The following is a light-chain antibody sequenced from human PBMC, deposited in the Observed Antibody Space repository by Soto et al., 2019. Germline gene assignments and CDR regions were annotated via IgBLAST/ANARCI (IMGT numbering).Light chain of an antibody. CDR2: TLS. J-gene: IGKJ1*01. Sequence: DIVMTQTPLSLPVTPGEPASISCRSSQSLLNSDDGNTYLDWYLQKPGQSPQLLIKTLSFRASGVPGRFSGSGSGTDFTLKIIRVEADDVGVYYCMQRIEFPWTFGQGTKVEIK. CDR3: MQRIEFPWT. V-gene: IGKV2-40*01. CDR1: QSLLNSDDGNTY.